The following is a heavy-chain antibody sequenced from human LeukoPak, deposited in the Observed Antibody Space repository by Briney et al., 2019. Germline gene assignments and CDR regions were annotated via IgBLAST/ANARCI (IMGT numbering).Heavy chain of an antibody. J-gene: IGHJ3*02. Sequence: SETLSLTCAVYGGSFSGYYWSWIRQPPGKGLEWIGEINHSGSTNYNPSLKSRVTISVDTSKNQFSLKLSSVTAADTAVYYCARERRAGFFLVGATTHRAFDIWGQGTMVTVSS. CDR1: GGSFSGYY. CDR3: ARERRAGFFLVGATTHRAFDI. V-gene: IGHV4-34*01. D-gene: IGHD1-26*01. CDR2: INHSGST.